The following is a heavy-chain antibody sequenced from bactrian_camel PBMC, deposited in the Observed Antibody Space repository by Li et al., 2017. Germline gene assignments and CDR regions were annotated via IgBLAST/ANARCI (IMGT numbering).Heavy chain of an antibody. D-gene: IGHD5*01. CDR3: ATERTKGSFLDPDEYQV. J-gene: IGHJ4*01. CDR1: KYIYNVNC. CDR2: IYTGGGTT. V-gene: IGHV3S54*01. Sequence: QVQLVESGGDSVQAGGSLRLSCVSSKYIYNVNCMVWFRQAPGKEREGVATIYTGGGTTHYSVSVKGRFTISQDARKNTIYLFMDSLKPEDTAIYYCATERTKGSFLDPDEYQVWGQGTQVTVS.